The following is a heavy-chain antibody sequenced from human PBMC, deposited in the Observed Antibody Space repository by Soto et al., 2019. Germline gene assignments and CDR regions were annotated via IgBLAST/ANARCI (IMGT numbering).Heavy chain of an antibody. V-gene: IGHV6-1*01. Sequence: QVQLQLSGPGLVTPSQTLSLTCAISGDSVSSNSAGWNWIRQTPSRGLEWLGRTYYRSKWYFNYALSVESRITIHPDTSKNQFSPQLSSVAPDDTAVYYCARGSWDDVSGHYYMDVWGKGTTVTVSS. CDR1: GDSVSSNSAG. D-gene: IGHD1-1*01. J-gene: IGHJ6*03. CDR2: TYYRSKWYF. CDR3: ARGSWDDVSGHYYMDV.